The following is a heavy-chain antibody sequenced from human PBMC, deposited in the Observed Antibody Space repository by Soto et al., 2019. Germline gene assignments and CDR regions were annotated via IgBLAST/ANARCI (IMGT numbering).Heavy chain of an antibody. CDR2: MYYDGSRK. J-gene: IGHJ4*02. Sequence: QVKLVESGGGVVQPGKSLRLSCAASGFTFSTYGMHWVRQAPGKGLEWVALMYYDGSRKIYTDSVKGRFTISRDNSKNTLYLQMSSLRAEDTAVYYCARAYWAYSSGSDYNAVLDYWGQGTLVTVSS. V-gene: IGHV3-33*01. D-gene: IGHD3-10*01. CDR3: ARAYWAYSSGSDYNAVLDY. CDR1: GFTFSTYG.